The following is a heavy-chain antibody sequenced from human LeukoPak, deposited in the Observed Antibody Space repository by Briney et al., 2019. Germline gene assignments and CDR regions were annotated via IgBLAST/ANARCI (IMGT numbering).Heavy chain of an antibody. CDR3: TRVRGEYGGTSDF. V-gene: IGHV3-74*01. CDR2: IKGDGSSV. Sequence: GGSLRLSCAASGFTFSRYRMDWARQGPGKGLVWVARIKGDGSSVIYADSVKGRFTVSRDNSENTLYLHMNSLRAEDTAMYHCTRVRGEYGGTSDFWGQGTLVTVSS. J-gene: IGHJ4*02. CDR1: GFTFSRYR. D-gene: IGHD4-23*01.